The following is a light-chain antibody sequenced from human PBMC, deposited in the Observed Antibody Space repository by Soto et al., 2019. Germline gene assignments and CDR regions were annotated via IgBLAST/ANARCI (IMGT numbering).Light chain of an antibody. CDR3: REYNRWPRT. V-gene: IGKV3-15*01. J-gene: IGKJ1*01. Sequence: EAAMTQSPATLSVSPGDRATLSGRASKSVSTNLAWYQQTPDQAPRLLIYAASTSATGIPVRFSRSGSGTEFTLSISSVQAEDSAIFYWREYNRWPRTFGQGTKVEI. CDR2: AAS. CDR1: KSVSTN.